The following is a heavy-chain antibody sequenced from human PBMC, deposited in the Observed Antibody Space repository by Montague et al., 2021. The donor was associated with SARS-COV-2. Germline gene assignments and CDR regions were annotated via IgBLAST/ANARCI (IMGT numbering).Heavy chain of an antibody. CDR1: RGSFSNYY. V-gene: IGHV4-34*01. Sequence: SETLSLTCAVSRGSFSNYYWTWIRQSPGKGLEWIGESNQGGAPNYTPSLKSRVTISLDTSKKEISLKLNSVTVADTAVFFCARGRPVQRSFRHFTSFSSGALDIWAQGSLVIVSS. CDR3: ARGRPVQRSFRHFTSFSSGALDI. D-gene: IGHD3-3*02. J-gene: IGHJ3*02. CDR2: SNQGGAP.